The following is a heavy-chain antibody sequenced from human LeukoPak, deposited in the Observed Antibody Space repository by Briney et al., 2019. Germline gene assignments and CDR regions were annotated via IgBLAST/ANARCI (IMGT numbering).Heavy chain of an antibody. V-gene: IGHV1-69*13. CDR3: ARYYYDSSGYFPSRFDP. Sequence: ASVKVSCKASGGTFSSYAISWVRQAPGQGLEWMGGIIPIFGTANYAQKFQGRVTITADESTSTAYMELSSLRSEDTAVYYCARYYYDSSGYFPSRFDPWGQGTLVTVSS. J-gene: IGHJ5*02. CDR1: GGTFSSYA. D-gene: IGHD3-22*01. CDR2: IIPIFGTA.